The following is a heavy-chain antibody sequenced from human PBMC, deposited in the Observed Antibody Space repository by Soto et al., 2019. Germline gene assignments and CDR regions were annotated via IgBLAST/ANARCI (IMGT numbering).Heavy chain of an antibody. V-gene: IGHV1-69*04. J-gene: IGHJ6*02. CDR2: IIPVLDRA. CDR1: GGTFNSDV. D-gene: IGHD4-17*01. CDR3: ARSGSVTTQYYHGMDV. Sequence: QVQLVQSGAAVKSPGSSVKVSCKASGGTFNSDVINWVRQAPGQGLEWMGRIIPVLDRADYAQNFQGRVTITADKSTPTVHMEMSGLRSEDTAVFYCARSGSVTTQYYHGMDVWGQGTTVTVSS.